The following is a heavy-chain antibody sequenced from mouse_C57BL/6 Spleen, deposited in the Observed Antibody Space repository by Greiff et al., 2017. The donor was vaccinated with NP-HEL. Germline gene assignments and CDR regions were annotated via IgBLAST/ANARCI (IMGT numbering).Heavy chain of an antibody. J-gene: IGHJ2*01. CDR2: INPYNGDT. CDR3: ARRGGNYYFDY. D-gene: IGHD2-1*01. Sequence: VQLQQSGPELVKPGDSVKISCKASGYSFTGYFMNWVMQSHGKSLEWIGRINPYNGDTFYNQKFKGKATLTVDKSSSTAHMELRSLTSEDSAVYYCARRGGNYYFDYWGQGTTLTVSS. V-gene: IGHV1-20*01. CDR1: GYSFTGYF.